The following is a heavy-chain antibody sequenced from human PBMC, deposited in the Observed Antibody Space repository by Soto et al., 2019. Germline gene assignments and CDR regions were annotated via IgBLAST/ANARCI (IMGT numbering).Heavy chain of an antibody. D-gene: IGHD2-21*01. J-gene: IGHJ4*02. Sequence: EVQLVVSGGGLVQSGGSLRLSCAASGFTFSPYGMNWVRQAPGKGLEWVSYISGSSTSIYYADSVKGRFTISRDNAKNSPDLHMTSRREEETVVYYCTTSDWHLEYWGQGALVTVSS. CDR3: TTSDWHLEY. V-gene: IGHV3-48*02. CDR2: ISGSSTSI. CDR1: GFTFSPYG.